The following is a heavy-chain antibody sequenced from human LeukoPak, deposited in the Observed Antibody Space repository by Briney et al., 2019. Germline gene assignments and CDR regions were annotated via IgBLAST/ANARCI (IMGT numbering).Heavy chain of an antibody. Sequence: ASVKVSFKASGYTFTGYYMHWVRQAPGQGLERMGWINANSGDTKYAQKFQGRVTMTRDTSISTAYMELSRLRSDDTAMYYCAREISGYSDYWGQGTLVTVSS. V-gene: IGHV1-2*02. CDR3: AREISGYSDY. CDR2: INANSGDT. D-gene: IGHD3-22*01. CDR1: GYTFTGYY. J-gene: IGHJ4*02.